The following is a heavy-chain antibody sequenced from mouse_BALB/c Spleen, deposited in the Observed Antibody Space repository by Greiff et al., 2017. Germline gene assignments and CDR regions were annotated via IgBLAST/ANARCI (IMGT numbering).Heavy chain of an antibody. CDR3: ARADYGSSSIAY. CDR2: INPNNGGT. D-gene: IGHD1-1*01. J-gene: IGHJ3*01. V-gene: IGHV1-18*01. CDR1: GYTFTDYN. Sequence: VQLKESGPELVKPGASVKIPCKASGYTFTDYNMDWVKQSHGKSLEWIGDINPNNGGTIYNQKFKGKATLTVDKSSSTAYMELRSLTSEDTAVYYCARADYGSSSIAYWGQGTLVTVSA.